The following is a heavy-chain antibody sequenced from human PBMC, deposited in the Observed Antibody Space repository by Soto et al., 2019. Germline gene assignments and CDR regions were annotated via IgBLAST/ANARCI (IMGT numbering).Heavy chain of an antibody. CDR3: AKGTYSKGFDP. J-gene: IGHJ5*02. CDR2: ISRGGGST. V-gene: IGHV3-23*01. D-gene: IGHD4-4*01. CDR1: GFTFSSYA. Sequence: EVQLLESGGGLAQPGGSLRLSCAASGFTFSSYAMSWVRQAPGKGLEWVSVISRGGGSTYYADSVKGRFTISRDNSKNTLYLQVNSLRAEDTAVYYCAKGTYSKGFDPWGQGTLVTVSS.